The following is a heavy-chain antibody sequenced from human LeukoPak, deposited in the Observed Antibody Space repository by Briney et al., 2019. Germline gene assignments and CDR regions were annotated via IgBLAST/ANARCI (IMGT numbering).Heavy chain of an antibody. J-gene: IGHJ6*02. CDR2: ISWNSGSI. CDR3: AKDYSSLSYYYYGMDV. Sequence: GGSLRLSCAASGFTFDDCAMHWVRQAPGKGLEWVSGISWNSGSIGYADSVKGRFTISRDNAKNSLYLQMNSLRAEDTALYYCAKDYSSLSYYYYGMDVWGQGTTVTVSS. CDR1: GFTFDDCA. D-gene: IGHD6-13*01. V-gene: IGHV3-9*01.